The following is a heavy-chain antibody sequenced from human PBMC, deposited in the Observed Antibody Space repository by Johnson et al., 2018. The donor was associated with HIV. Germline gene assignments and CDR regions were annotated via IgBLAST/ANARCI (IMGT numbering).Heavy chain of an antibody. V-gene: IGHV3-64*01. CDR1: GFTFSSYW. CDR2: ISSDGGSS. J-gene: IGHJ3*02. CDR3: ARRVDGAFDI. Sequence: VQLVESGGGLVKPGGSLRLSCAASGFTFSSYWMSWVRQAPGKGLEYVSAISSDGGSSYSANSVKGRFTISRDNSKNTLFLQMGSLRAEDMAVYYCARRVDGAFDIWGQGTMVTVSS. D-gene: IGHD3-10*01.